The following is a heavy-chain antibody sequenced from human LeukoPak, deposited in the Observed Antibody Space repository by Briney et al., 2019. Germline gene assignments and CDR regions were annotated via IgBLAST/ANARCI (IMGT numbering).Heavy chain of an antibody. CDR3: ARFLTAEYQLLGGFHY. CDR2: IYPGDSDT. Sequence: GESLKISCKGSGYSFTSYWIGWVRQLPGKGLEWMGIIYPGDSDTRYSPSFQGQVTISADKSIRTAYLQWSSLKASATAMYYCARFLTAEYQLLGGFHYWGQGTLVTVSS. CDR1: GYSFTSYW. J-gene: IGHJ4*02. D-gene: IGHD2-2*01. V-gene: IGHV5-51*01.